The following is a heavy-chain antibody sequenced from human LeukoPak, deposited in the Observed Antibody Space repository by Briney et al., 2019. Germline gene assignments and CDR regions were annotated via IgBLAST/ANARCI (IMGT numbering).Heavy chain of an antibody. J-gene: IGHJ4*02. CDR3: ARHQSHSSGWYIDY. CDR1: GGSISGYY. Sequence: PSETLSLTCTVSGGSISGYYWSWIRQPPGKGLEWIAYISYSGSTNYNPSLKSRVTISVDTSKNQFSLKLSSVTAADTAMYYCARHQSHSSGWYIDYWGQGTLVTVSS. D-gene: IGHD6-19*01. V-gene: IGHV4-59*08. CDR2: ISYSGST.